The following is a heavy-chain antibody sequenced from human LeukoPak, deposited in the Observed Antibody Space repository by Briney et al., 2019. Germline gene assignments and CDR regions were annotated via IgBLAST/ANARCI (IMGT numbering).Heavy chain of an antibody. V-gene: IGHV4-4*07. D-gene: IGHD4-11*01. CDR2: IYTSGST. CDR1: GGSISSYY. Sequence: PSETLSLTCNVSGGSISSYYWSWIRQPAGKGLEWIGRIYTSGSTNYNPSLKSRVTMSVDTSKNQFSLKLSSVTAADTAVYYCARGRKRSNYGVIGEKDFDYWGQGTLVTVSS. CDR3: ARGRKRSNYGVIGEKDFDY. J-gene: IGHJ4*02.